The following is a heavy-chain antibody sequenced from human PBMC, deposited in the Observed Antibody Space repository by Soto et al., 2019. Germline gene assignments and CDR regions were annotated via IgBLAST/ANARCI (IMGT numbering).Heavy chain of an antibody. D-gene: IGHD6-13*01. Sequence: SETLSLTCTVSDGSISSYYWSWIRQPPEKGLECIGYISCSGTTKYNPSLKNRVTVSLDTSKNQFSLTLNSVTAADTAVYYCARGGGSPYHNHEFDFWGQGTLVTVSS. CDR3: ARGGGSPYHNHEFDF. V-gene: IGHV4-59*01. J-gene: IGHJ4*02. CDR2: ISCSGTT. CDR1: DGSISSYY.